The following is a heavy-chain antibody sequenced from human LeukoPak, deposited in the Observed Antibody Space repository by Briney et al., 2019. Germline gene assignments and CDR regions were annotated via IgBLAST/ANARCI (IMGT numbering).Heavy chain of an antibody. CDR2: IYYSGGT. CDR3: ARDRRGSSTSYYYYGMDV. Sequence: SETLSLTCTVSGGSISSGGYYWSWIRQHPGKGLEWIGYIYYSGGTYYNPSLKSRVTISVDTSKNQFSLKLSSVTAADTAVYYCARDRRGSSTSYYYYGMDVWGQGTTVTVSS. V-gene: IGHV4-31*03. D-gene: IGHD2-2*01. CDR1: GGSISSGGYY. J-gene: IGHJ6*02.